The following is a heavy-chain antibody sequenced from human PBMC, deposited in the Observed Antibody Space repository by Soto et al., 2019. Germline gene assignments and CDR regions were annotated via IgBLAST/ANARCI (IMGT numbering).Heavy chain of an antibody. V-gene: IGHV3-7*05. CDR1: GFTFSSYW. CDR2: IKQDGSEK. CDR3: ARDYYDFWSGYWSGGMDV. D-gene: IGHD3-3*01. J-gene: IGHJ6*02. Sequence: GGSLRLSCAASGFTFSSYWMSWVRQAPGKGLEWAANIKQDGSEKYYVDSVKGRFTISRDNAKNSLYLQMNSLRAEDTAVYYCARDYYDFWSGYWSGGMDVWGQGTTVTVSS.